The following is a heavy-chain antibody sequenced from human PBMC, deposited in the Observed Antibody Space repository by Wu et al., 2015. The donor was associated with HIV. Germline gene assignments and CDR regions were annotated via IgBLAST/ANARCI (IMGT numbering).Heavy chain of an antibody. CDR3: ARGGIWYMSGSYAYYFDY. CDR2: INPNSGGT. D-gene: IGHD1-26*01. J-gene: IGHJ4*02. V-gene: IGHV1-2*02. Sequence: QVQLVQSGAEVKKPGASVKVSCKASGYTFTGYYMHWVRQAPGQGLEWMGWINPNSGGTNYAQKFQGRVTMTRDTSISTAYMELSRLRSDDTAVYYCARGGIWYMSGSYAYYFDYWGQGTLVTVSS. CDR1: GYTFTGYY.